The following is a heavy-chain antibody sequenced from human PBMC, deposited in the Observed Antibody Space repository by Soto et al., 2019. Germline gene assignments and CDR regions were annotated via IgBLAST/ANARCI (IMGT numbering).Heavy chain of an antibody. J-gene: IGHJ6*02. CDR1: GFTFSSYG. Sequence: PGGSLRLSCASSGFTFSSYGMHWVRQAPGKGLEWVAVISYDGSNKYYADSVKGRFTISRDNSKNTLYLQMNSLRAEDTAVYYCAKAFYGGQPPYYYGMDVWGQGTTVTVSS. D-gene: IGHD4-17*01. CDR3: AKAFYGGQPPYYYGMDV. V-gene: IGHV3-30*18. CDR2: ISYDGSNK.